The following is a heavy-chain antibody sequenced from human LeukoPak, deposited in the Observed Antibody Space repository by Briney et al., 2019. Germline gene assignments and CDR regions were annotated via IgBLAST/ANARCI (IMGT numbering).Heavy chain of an antibody. J-gene: IGHJ6*02. CDR2: IYPGDSDT. D-gene: IGHD2-15*01. CDR1: GYSFTSYW. CDR3: ARRCSGGSCYTSYGMDV. Sequence: GESLKISCKGSGYSFTSYWIGWVRQMPGKGLEWMGIIYPGDSDTRYSPSFQGQVTISADKPISTAYLQWSSLKASDTAMYYCARRCSGGSCYTSYGMDVWGQGTTVTVSS. V-gene: IGHV5-51*01.